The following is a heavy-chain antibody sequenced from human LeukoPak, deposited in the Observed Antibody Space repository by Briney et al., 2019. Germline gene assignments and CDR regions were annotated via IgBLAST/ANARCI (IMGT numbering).Heavy chain of an antibody. D-gene: IGHD1-26*01. Sequence: GGSLRLSCAASGFTFSSYSMNWVRQAPGEGLEWVSFISSSGTYIYYTDSVKGRFTISRDNAKNSLFLQMNSLRAEDTAEYYCAREREMFSYYASEPFDLCGRGTMRIVYS. CDR1: GFTFSSYS. V-gene: IGHV3-21*01. CDR2: ISSSGTYI. J-gene: IGHJ3*01. CDR3: AREREMFSYYASEPFDL.